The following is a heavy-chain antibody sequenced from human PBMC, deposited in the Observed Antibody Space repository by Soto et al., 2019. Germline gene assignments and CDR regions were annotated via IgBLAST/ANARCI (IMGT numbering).Heavy chain of an antibody. V-gene: IGHV3-23*01. CDR2: ISGSGGST. D-gene: IGHD3-22*01. CDR3: AKDYHYYDSSGYYSAEYFQH. Sequence: RWGSLRLSCAASGFTFISYAIIFVRHAALKGLEWVSAISGSGGSTYYADSVKGRFTISRDNSKNTLYLQMNSLRAEDTAVYYCAKDYHYYDSSGYYSAEYFQHWGQGTLVTVSS. CDR1: GFTFISYA. J-gene: IGHJ1*01.